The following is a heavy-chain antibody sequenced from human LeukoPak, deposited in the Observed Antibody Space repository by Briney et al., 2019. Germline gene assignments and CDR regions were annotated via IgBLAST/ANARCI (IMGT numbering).Heavy chain of an antibody. V-gene: IGHV4-4*07. Sequence: LETLSLTCTVSGDSISSYYWSWIRQPAGKGLEWIGRIHPSGSTNYNPSLKSRVTLSVDTSKNQFSLKLNYVTAADTAVYYCARGPPPDFDYWGRGTLVTVSS. CDR3: ARGPPPDFDY. CDR1: GDSISSYY. J-gene: IGHJ4*02. CDR2: IHPSGST.